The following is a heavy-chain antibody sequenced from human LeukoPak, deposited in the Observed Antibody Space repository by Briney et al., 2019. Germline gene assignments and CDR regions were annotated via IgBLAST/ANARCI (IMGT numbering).Heavy chain of an antibody. J-gene: IGHJ4*02. CDR3: ARRGIAAVDY. CDR2: IYSGGST. V-gene: IGHV3-53*01. D-gene: IGHD6-13*01. CDR1: GFTVSSNY. Sequence: GGSLRLSCAPSGFTVSSNYMSWVRQAPGKGLEWVSVIYSGGSTYYADSVKGRFTISRDNSKNTLYLQMNSLRAEDTAVYYCARRGIAAVDYWGQGTLVTVSS.